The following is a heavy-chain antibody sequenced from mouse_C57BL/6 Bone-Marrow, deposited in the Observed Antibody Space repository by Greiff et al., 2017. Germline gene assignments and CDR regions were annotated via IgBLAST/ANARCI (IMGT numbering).Heavy chain of an antibody. J-gene: IGHJ4*01. CDR3: ARDGYYYAMDY. CDR1: GYTFTSYW. V-gene: IGHV1-50*01. CDR2: IDPSDSYT. Sequence: QVQLQQPGAELVKPGASVKLSCKASGYTFTSYWMQWVKQRPGPGLEWIGEIDPSDSYTNYNQKFKGKATLTVDTSSSTAYLQLSSLTSEDSAVYYCARDGYYYAMDYWGQGTSVTVSS. D-gene: IGHD2-3*01.